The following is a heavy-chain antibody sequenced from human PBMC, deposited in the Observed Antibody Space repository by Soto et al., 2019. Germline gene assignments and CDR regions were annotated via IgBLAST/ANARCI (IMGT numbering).Heavy chain of an antibody. D-gene: IGHD2-21*02. CDR2: IIPIFGTA. J-gene: IGHJ4*02. Sequence: QVQLVQSGAEVKKPGSSVRVSCKASGGTFRSYAISWVRQAPGQGLEWIGGIIPIFGTANYAQKFQGRLTIIADESTITSYMELSSLRSEDTAVYYCARSDYCGGDCYAFLDYWGQGTLVTVSS. CDR1: GGTFRSYA. CDR3: ARSDYCGGDCYAFLDY. V-gene: IGHV1-69*12.